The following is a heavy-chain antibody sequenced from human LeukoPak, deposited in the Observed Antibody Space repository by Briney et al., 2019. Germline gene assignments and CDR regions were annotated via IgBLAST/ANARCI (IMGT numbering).Heavy chain of an antibody. CDR1: GGSINSYY. Sequence: SETLSLTCTVSGGSINSYYGSWIRQPPGKGLEWIGYIYYTGSTDYNPSLKSRVTISVDTSKNQFPLKLSSVTAADTAVYYCTRSYDSRGYYSYGLDVWGQGTTVTVS. CDR2: IYYTGST. J-gene: IGHJ6*02. V-gene: IGHV4-59*01. CDR3: TRSYDSRGYYSYGLDV. D-gene: IGHD3-22*01.